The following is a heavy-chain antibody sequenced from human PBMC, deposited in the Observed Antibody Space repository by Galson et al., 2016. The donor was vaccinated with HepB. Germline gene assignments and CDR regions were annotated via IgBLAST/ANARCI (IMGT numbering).Heavy chain of an antibody. CDR3: ARGGCSSTSCYRGRYYYYYYMDV. J-gene: IGHJ6*03. D-gene: IGHD2-2*02. CDR2: IWYDGSNK. CDR1: GFSFSNSG. Sequence: SLRLSCAASGFSFSNSGMSWVRQAPGKGLEWVAVIWYDGSNKYYADSVKGRFTISRDNSKNTLYPQMNSLRAEDTAVYYCARGGCSSTSCYRGRYYYYYYMDVWGKGTTVTVSS. V-gene: IGHV3-33*08.